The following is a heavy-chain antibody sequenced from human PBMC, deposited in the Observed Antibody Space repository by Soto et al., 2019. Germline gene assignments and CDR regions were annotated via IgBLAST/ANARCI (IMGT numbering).Heavy chain of an antibody. CDR2: IYYNDDR. CDR1: GFSFTTAGVA. CDR3: AHSDGGYEIIYFDF. D-gene: IGHD5-12*01. J-gene: IGHJ4*02. V-gene: IGHV2-5*01. Sequence: SGPTLVNPTQTLTLTCTFSGFSFTTAGVAVGWIRQTPGGALEWLTLIYYNDDRRFSPSLKTRLTITGDTSKNQVVLSLTNVDPGDAATYFCAHSDGGYEIIYFDFWGQGIPVTVSS.